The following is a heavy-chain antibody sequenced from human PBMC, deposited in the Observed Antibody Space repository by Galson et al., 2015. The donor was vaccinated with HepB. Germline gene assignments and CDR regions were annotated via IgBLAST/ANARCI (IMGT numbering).Heavy chain of an antibody. J-gene: IGHJ4*02. Sequence: SLRLSCAASGFTFSSYAMSWVRQAPGKGLEWVSAIGGSGGSTYYADSVKGRFTISGDNSKNSLYLQMNSLRTEDTALYYCAKDISTAVEETGGFDYWGQGTLVTVSS. V-gene: IGHV3-23*01. D-gene: IGHD6-19*01. CDR1: GFTFSSYA. CDR3: AKDISTAVEETGGFDY. CDR2: IGGSGGST.